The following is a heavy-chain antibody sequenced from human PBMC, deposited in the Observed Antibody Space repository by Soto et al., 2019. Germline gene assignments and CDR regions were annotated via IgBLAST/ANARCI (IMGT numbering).Heavy chain of an antibody. J-gene: IGHJ6*02. Sequence: QVQLVESGGGLVKPGGSLRLSCAASGFTFSDYYMSWIRQAPGKGLEWVSYISSSSSYTNYADSVKGRFTISRDNAKNSLDLQMNSLRAEDTAVYYCARRPGGAYYDYYYGMDVWGQGTTVTVSS. CDR1: GFTFSDYY. CDR3: ARRPGGAYYDYYYGMDV. V-gene: IGHV3-11*06. CDR2: ISSSSSYT. D-gene: IGHD3-16*01.